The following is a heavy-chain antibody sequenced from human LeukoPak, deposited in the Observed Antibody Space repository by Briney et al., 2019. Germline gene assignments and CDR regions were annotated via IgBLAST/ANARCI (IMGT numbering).Heavy chain of an antibody. Sequence: GGSLRLSCAASGFTVSKSWMSWVRQAPGKGLEWVGRIKSKGDGGTTDHAAPVKGRFTISRDDSKNTLILQMNSLKTEDTAVYYCTTYNSRDAFDVWGQGTMVIVSS. CDR3: TTYNSRDAFDV. CDR2: IKSKGDGGTT. D-gene: IGHD2/OR15-2a*01. CDR1: GFTVSKSW. J-gene: IGHJ3*01. V-gene: IGHV3-15*01.